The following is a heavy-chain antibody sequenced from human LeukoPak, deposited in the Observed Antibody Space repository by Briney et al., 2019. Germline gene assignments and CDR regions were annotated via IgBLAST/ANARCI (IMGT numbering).Heavy chain of an antibody. CDR1: GFTFSSYA. Sequence: PGGSLRLSCAASGFTFSSYAMSWVRQAPGKGLEWVSGISGSGGSTYYADSVKGRFTISRDNFKKTLFLQMNSLRAEDTAVYYCARAVAGPGEYFQLWGQGTLVTVSS. CDR3: ARAVAGPGEYFQL. D-gene: IGHD6-19*01. CDR2: ISGSGGST. J-gene: IGHJ1*01. V-gene: IGHV3-23*01.